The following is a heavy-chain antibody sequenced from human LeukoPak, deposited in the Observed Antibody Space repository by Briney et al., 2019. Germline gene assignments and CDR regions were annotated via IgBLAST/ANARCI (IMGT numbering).Heavy chain of an antibody. CDR1: GFTFTAHS. D-gene: IGHD3-22*01. Sequence: PGGSLGLSCAISGFTFTAHSMNWVRQAPGKGLEWVSFISSDSTYKYYGDSVKGRFTISRDNANVYLQMNSLRAEDTATYHCAREYDSKGRFDNWGQGTLVIVSS. CDR2: ISSDSTYK. J-gene: IGHJ4*02. V-gene: IGHV3-21*01. CDR3: AREYDSKGRFDN.